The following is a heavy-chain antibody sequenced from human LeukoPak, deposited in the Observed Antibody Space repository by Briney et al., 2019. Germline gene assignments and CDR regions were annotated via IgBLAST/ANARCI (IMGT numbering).Heavy chain of an antibody. CDR1: GFTFSSYS. J-gene: IGHJ6*03. D-gene: IGHD5-12*01. CDR2: TSSSSSYI. CDR3: ARRSGYDPSAYYMDV. Sequence: PGGSLRLSCAASGFTFSSYSMNWVRQAPGKGLEWVSSTSSSSSYIYYADSVKGRFTISRDNAKNSLYLQMNSLRAEDTAVYYCARRSGYDPSAYYMDVWGKGTTVTVSS. V-gene: IGHV3-21*01.